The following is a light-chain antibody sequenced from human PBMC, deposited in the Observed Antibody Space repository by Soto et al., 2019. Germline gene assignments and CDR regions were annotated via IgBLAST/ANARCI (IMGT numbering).Light chain of an antibody. J-gene: IGKJ1*01. Sequence: DIQMTQSPSYLSASVGDRVSITCRASQSISSYLNWYQQKPGKAPNLLIYATSSLQSGVPSRFSGSGSGTDFTLTISSLQPEDFATYYCQNCYNCPWTFGQGTKVDIK. CDR2: ATS. CDR1: QSISSY. V-gene: IGKV1-39*01. CDR3: QNCYNCPWT.